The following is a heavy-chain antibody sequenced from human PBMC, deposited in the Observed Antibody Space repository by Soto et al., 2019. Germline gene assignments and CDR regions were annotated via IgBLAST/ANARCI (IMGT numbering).Heavy chain of an antibody. CDR2: ISSSSSYI. V-gene: IGHV3-21*01. D-gene: IGHD5-12*01. Sequence: EVQLVESGGGLVKPGGSLRLSCAASGFTFSNYSMNWVRQAAGKGLEWVSSISSSSSYIYYADSVKGRFTISRDNAKNSLYLHMNSLRAEDTAVYYCAREVSKYSGYDFDYWGQGTLVTVSS. J-gene: IGHJ4*02. CDR1: GFTFSNYS. CDR3: AREVSKYSGYDFDY.